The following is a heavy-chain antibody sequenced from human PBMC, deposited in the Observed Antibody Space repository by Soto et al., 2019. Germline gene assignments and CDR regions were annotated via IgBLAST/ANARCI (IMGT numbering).Heavy chain of an antibody. J-gene: IGHJ6*02. CDR3: ARQSQEQIYGMDV. V-gene: IGHV3-74*01. CDR2: INSDGSST. D-gene: IGHD1-26*01. CDR1: GFTFSSYW. Sequence: EVQLVESGGGLVQPGGSLRLSCAASGFTFSSYWMHWVRQAPGQGLVWVSRINSDGSSTSYADSVKGRFTISRYNAKNTLYLQMNSLRAEDTAVYYCARQSQEQIYGMDVWGQGTTVTVSS.